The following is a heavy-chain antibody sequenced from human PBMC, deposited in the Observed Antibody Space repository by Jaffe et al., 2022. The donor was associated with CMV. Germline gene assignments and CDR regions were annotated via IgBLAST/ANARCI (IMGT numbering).Heavy chain of an antibody. CDR1: GFTFDDYT. J-gene: IGHJ6*02. CDR2: ISWDGGST. Sequence: EVQLVESGGVVVQPGGSLRLSCAASGFTFDDYTMHWVRQAPGKGLEWVSLISWDGGSTYYADSVKGRFTISRDNSKNSLYLQMNSLRTEDTALYYCAKEEGPVGATAVYYYGMDVWGQGTTVTVSS. D-gene: IGHD1-26*01. V-gene: IGHV3-43*01. CDR3: AKEEGPVGATAVYYYGMDV.